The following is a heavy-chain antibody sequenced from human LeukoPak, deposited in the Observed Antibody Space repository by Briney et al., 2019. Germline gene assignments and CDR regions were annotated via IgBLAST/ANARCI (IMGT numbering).Heavy chain of an antibody. CDR2: IYYSGST. V-gene: IGHV4-39*01. CDR3: ARHGGYCSGGSCSPYNWFDP. Sequence: PSETLSLTCTVSGGSISSSSYYWGWIRQPPGKGLEWIGSIYYSGSTYYNPSLKSRVTISVDTSKNQFSLKLSSVTAADTAVYYCARHGGYCSGGSCSPYNWFDPWGQGTLVTVSS. CDR1: GGSISSSSYY. D-gene: IGHD2-15*01. J-gene: IGHJ5*02.